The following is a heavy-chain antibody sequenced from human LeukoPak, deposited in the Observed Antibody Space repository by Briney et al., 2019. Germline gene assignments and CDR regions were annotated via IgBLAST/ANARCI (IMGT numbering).Heavy chain of an antibody. CDR1: GYNFNVYY. CDR3: ATRGGLTPNTLAM. J-gene: IGHJ3*01. CDR2: MDPESGDT. V-gene: IGHV1-2*02. D-gene: IGHD2-15*01. Sequence: ASVKVSCKGSGYNFNVYYIHWVRQAPGLGLEWMGWMDPESGDTIYAPKFQGRVSMTRDTSITTAYMELISLTFDDSAMYYCATRGGLTPNTLAMWGHGTMVTVSS.